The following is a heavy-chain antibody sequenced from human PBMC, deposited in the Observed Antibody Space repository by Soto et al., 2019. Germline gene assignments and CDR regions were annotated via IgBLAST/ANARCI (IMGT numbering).Heavy chain of an antibody. D-gene: IGHD6-13*01. J-gene: IGHJ6*03. CDR2: INHSGST. CDR1: GGSFSGYY. V-gene: IGHV4-34*01. CDR3: ARGVRPKRSSRYDYYYYYYMDV. Sequence: SETLSLTCAVYGGSFSGYYWSWIRQPPGKGLEWIGEINHSGSTNYNPSLKSRVTISVDTSKNQFSLKLSSVTAADTAVYYCARGVRPKRSSRYDYYYYYYMDVWGKGTTVTVSS.